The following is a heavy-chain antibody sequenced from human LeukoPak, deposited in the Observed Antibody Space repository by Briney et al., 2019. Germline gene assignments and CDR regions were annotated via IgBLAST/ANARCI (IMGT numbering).Heavy chain of an antibody. CDR3: ARVMVGATYFDY. CDR1: GFTFSSYG. V-gene: IGHV3-30*02. CDR2: IRYDGSNK. J-gene: IGHJ4*02. D-gene: IGHD1-26*01. Sequence: PGGSLRLSCAASGFTFSSYGMHWVRQAPGKGLEWVAFIRYDGSNKYYADSVKGRFTISRDNSKNTLYLQMNSLRAEDTAVYYCARVMVGATYFDYWGQGTLVTVSS.